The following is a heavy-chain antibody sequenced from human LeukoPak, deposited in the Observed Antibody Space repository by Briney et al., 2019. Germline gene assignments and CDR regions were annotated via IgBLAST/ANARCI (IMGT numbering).Heavy chain of an antibody. CDR2: GDYSGGT. V-gene: IGHV4-34*01. Sequence: SETLSLTCAVYGGSFSGYYWSWIRQPPGKGLEWIASGDYSGGTYYNPSLESRVAISADMSKNQISLKLSSVTAADTALYYCARERGEEYSSGWYKTNFFDTWGQGTRVTVSS. CDR3: ARERGEEYSSGWYKTNFFDT. J-gene: IGHJ4*02. D-gene: IGHD6-19*01. CDR1: GGSFSGYY.